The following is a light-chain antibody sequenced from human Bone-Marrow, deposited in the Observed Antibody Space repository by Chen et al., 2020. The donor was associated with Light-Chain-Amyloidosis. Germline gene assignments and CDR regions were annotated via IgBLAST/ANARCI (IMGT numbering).Light chain of an antibody. CDR2: EAT. V-gene: IGLV2-23*01. CDR3: CSFAGGVVP. J-gene: IGLJ2*01. Sequence: QSALSQPASVSGSPGQSITISCTGAGNDVGIYKLVSWYQHHPGKAPKLIIYEATARPSGVSTRFSGSQSGNTDSLTISGLQAEDEADYYCCSFAGGVVPFGGGTKVTVL. CDR1: GNDVGIYKL.